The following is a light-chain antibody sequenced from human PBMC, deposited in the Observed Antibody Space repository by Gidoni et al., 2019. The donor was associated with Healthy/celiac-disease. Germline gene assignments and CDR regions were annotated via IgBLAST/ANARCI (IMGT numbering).Light chain of an antibody. CDR1: KLGNKY. CDR2: QDS. J-gene: IGLJ2*01. CDR3: QAWDSSTVV. V-gene: IGLV3-1*01. Sequence: SYELTQPPSVSVSPGQTASITCSGDKLGNKYACWYQQKPGQSPVLVIYQDSKRPSGIPERISGSNSGNTATLTFSGTQAMDEADYYCQAWDSSTVVFGGGTKLTVL.